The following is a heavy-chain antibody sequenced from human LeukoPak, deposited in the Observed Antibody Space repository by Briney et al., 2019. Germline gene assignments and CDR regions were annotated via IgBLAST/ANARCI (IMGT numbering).Heavy chain of an antibody. J-gene: IGHJ5*02. CDR1: GVSFSGYY. V-gene: IGHV4-34*01. CDR2: INHSGST. Sequence: SETLSLTCAVYGVSFSGYYWSWVRQPPGKGLEWLGEINHSGSTNYNPSRKSRVTISVDTSKNQFSLKLSSVTAADTAVYYCARGRSYGSGRYWFDLWGQGTLVTVSS. CDR3: ARGRSYGSGRYWFDL. D-gene: IGHD3-10*01.